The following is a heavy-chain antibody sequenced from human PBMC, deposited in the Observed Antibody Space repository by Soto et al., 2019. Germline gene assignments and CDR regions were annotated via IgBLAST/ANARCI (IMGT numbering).Heavy chain of an antibody. CDR2: IYSGGGT. J-gene: IGHJ4*02. D-gene: IGHD2-21*01. CDR3: ARDYSHDSRGFDY. V-gene: IGHV3-53*01. Sequence: GGSLRLSCAASGFTVSSNYMSWVRQAPGKGLEWVSVIYSGGGTDYADSVKGRFTISRDNSKNTLYLQMNSLRAEDTAVYYCARDYSHDSRGFDYWGRGALVTVSS. CDR1: GFTVSSNY.